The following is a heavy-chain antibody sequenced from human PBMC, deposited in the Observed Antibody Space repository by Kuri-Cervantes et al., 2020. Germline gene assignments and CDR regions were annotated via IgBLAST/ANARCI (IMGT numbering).Heavy chain of an antibody. D-gene: IGHD2-15*01. CDR3: ARRYCSGGSCYLFDY. J-gene: IGHJ4*02. V-gene: IGHV3-7*03. CDR1: GFTFSTYW. CDR2: INQDESEK. Sequence: GESLKISCAISGFTFSTYWMTWVRQAPGKGLEWVANINQDESEKYYVESVKGRFTISRDNAKNSLYLQMNSLRAEDTALYHCARRYCSGGSCYLFDYWGQGTLVTVSS.